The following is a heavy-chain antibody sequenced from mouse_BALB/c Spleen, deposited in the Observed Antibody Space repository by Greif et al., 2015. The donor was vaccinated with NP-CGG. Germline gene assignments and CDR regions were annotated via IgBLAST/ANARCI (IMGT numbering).Heavy chain of an antibody. CDR2: IYPGSGST. V-gene: IGHV1S22*01. CDR1: GYTFTSYW. J-gene: IGHJ3*01. Sequence: LQQSGSELVRPGASVKLSCKASGYTFTSYWMHWVKQRHGQGLEWIGNIYPGSGSTNYDEKFKSKGTLTVDTSSSTAYMHLSSLTSEDSAVYYCTRGAYDYDGFAYWGQGTLVTVSA. CDR3: TRGAYDYDGFAY. D-gene: IGHD2-4*01.